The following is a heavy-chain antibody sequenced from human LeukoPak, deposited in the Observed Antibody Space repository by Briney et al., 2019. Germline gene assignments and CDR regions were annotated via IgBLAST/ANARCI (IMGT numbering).Heavy chain of an antibody. V-gene: IGHV4-39*07. Sequence: SETLSLTCTVSGGSISSGGYYWGWIRQPPGKGLEWIGSIYYSGSTYYNPSLKSRVTISVDTSKNQFSLKLSSVTAADTAVYYCATLGTVSPWGQGTLVTVSS. CDR3: ATLGTVSP. J-gene: IGHJ5*02. D-gene: IGHD1-14*01. CDR1: GGSISSGGYY. CDR2: IYYSGST.